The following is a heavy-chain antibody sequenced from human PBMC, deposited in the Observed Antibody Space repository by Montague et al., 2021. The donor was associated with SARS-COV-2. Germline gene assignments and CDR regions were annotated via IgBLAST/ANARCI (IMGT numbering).Heavy chain of an antibody. J-gene: IGHJ4*02. CDR1: GASISSYY. D-gene: IGHD4-17*01. CDR2: IYYSGST. V-gene: IGHV4-59*01. CDR3: AREPDYGDYFDY. Sequence: SETLSLTCTVSGASISSYYWSWIRQPPGKGLEWIGYIYYSGSTNYNPYLKSRVTISVDTSKNKFSLKLSSVTAADTAVYYCAREPDYGDYFDYWGQGTLVTVSS.